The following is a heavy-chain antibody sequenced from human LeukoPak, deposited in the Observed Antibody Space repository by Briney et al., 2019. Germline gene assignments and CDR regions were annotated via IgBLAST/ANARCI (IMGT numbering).Heavy chain of an antibody. Sequence: PGRSLRLSCAASGFSFNTYPMHWVRQAPGKGLEWVGVISNDGNNKYYADSVKGRFTISRDNSNNTLSLQMNGLRVEDTAVYYCARPDDSESFYRANHYWGRGTLVTVS. CDR2: ISNDGNNK. V-gene: IGHV3-30*04. CDR3: ARPDDSESFYRANHY. J-gene: IGHJ4*02. D-gene: IGHD3-10*01. CDR1: GFSFNTYP.